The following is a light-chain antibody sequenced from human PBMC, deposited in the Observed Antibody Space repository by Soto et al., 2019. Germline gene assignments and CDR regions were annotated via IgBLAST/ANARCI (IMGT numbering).Light chain of an antibody. CDR3: AAWDDSLNGPWVV. J-gene: IGLJ2*01. CDR1: NSNIGSNT. V-gene: IGLV1-44*01. CDR2: SNN. Sequence: QPVLTQPPSASGTPGQRVTISCSGSNSNIGSNTVNWYQQLPGTAPKLLIYSNNQRPSGVPDRFSGSKSGTSASLAISGLQSEDEADYYCAAWDDSLNGPWVVFGGGTKLTVL.